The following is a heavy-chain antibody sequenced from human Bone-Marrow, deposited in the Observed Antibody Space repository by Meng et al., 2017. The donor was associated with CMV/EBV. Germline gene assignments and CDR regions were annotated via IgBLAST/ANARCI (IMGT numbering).Heavy chain of an antibody. Sequence: GGLRRLSCVASGFTFSSYSVNWVRQAPGKGLEWVAYTSSTSKTLYYSDSVKGRFTISRDNAKNSLYLQMNVLRDVDTAIYYCARGATRDYYGSGYYCASWGQGTQVT. J-gene: IGHJ4*02. V-gene: IGHV3-48*02. CDR1: GFTFSSYS. D-gene: IGHD3-10*01. CDR2: TSSTSKTL. CDR3: ARGATRDYYGSGYYCAS.